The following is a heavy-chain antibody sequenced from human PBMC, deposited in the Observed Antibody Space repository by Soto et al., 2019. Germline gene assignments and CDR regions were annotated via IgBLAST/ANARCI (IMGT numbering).Heavy chain of an antibody. V-gene: IGHV3-30*18. CDR3: AKDVGQQLVLNYGMDV. CDR1: GFTFRSFG. J-gene: IGHJ6*02. CDR2: VSYDGNHK. Sequence: QVQLVESGGGVIQPGTSLSLSCGSSGFTFRSFGMYWVRQAPGKGLEWVAVVSYDGNHKYYADSVKGRFTVSRDNAKNMRYLQMNSRRGEDTAVYYCAKDVGQQLVLNYGMDVWGQGTTVTVSS. D-gene: IGHD6-13*01.